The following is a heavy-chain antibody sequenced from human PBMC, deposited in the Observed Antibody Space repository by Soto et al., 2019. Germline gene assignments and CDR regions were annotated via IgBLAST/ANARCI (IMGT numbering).Heavy chain of an antibody. CDR2: ISSSSSYI. CDR3: ARDNGGAGLDY. Sequence: EVQLVESGGGLVKPGGSLRLSCAASGFTFSSYSMNWVRQAPGKGLEWVSSISSSSSYIYYADSVKGRFTISRDNAKNSLYLQMSSVRAEDTAVYYCARDNGGAGLDYWGQGTLVTVYS. J-gene: IGHJ4*02. D-gene: IGHD6-19*01. V-gene: IGHV3-21*01. CDR1: GFTFSSYS.